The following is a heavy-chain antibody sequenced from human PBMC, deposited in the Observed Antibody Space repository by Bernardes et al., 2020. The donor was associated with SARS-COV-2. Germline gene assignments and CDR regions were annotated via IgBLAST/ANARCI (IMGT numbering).Heavy chain of an antibody. CDR3: ARDSGRGCSCDY. Sequence: GVSLRLSCAASGFTFINYNMKWFRQAPGKGLEWVSHISSSSNTIYYADSVKGRFTISRDNGKSSLYLQMNNLRDEDTAVYYCARDSGRGCSCDYWGQGTLVTVSS. D-gene: IGHD2-15*01. V-gene: IGHV3-48*02. CDR1: GFTFINYN. J-gene: IGHJ4*02. CDR2: ISSSSNTI.